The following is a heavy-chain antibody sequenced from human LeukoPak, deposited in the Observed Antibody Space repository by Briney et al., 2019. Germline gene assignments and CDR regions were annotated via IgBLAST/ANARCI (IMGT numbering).Heavy chain of an antibody. D-gene: IGHD6-19*01. CDR3: AKFDRYSSGWPKYYYYYYMDV. CDR2: ISGSGGST. V-gene: IGHV3-23*01. CDR1: GFTFSSYE. Sequence: QAGGSLRLSCAASGFTFSSYEMNWVRQAPGKGLEWVSAISGSGGSTYYADSVKGRFTISRDNSKNTLYLQMNSLRAEDTAVYYCAKFDRYSSGWPKYYYYYYMDVWGKGTTVTISS. J-gene: IGHJ6*03.